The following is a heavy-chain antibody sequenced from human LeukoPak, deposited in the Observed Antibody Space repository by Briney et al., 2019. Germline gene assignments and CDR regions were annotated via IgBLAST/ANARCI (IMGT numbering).Heavy chain of an antibody. CDR2: IIPIFGTA. CDR1: GGTFSSYA. Sequence: ASVKVSCKASGGTFSSYAISWVRQAPGQGLEWMGGIIPIFGTANYAQKFQGRVTITADESTSTAYMELSSLRSEDTAVYYCARAIVTTKTHYNDALDIWGQGTMVTVSS. CDR3: ARAIVTTKTHYNDALDI. J-gene: IGHJ3*02. V-gene: IGHV1-69*01. D-gene: IGHD4-11*01.